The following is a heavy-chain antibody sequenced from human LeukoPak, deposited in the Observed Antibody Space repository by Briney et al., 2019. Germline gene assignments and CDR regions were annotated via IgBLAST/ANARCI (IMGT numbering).Heavy chain of an antibody. CDR2: IYYSGST. Sequence: SETLSLTCTVSGGSISSYYWSWIRQPPGKGLEWIGYIYYSGSTNYNPSLKSRVTISVDTSKNRFSLKLSSVTAADTAVYYCARGLSGYIIDYWGQGTLVTVSS. D-gene: IGHD3-3*01. V-gene: IGHV4-59*01. J-gene: IGHJ4*02. CDR1: GGSISSYY. CDR3: ARGLSGYIIDY.